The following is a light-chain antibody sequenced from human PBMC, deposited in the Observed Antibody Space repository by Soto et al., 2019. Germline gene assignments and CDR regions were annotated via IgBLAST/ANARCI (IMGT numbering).Light chain of an antibody. CDR2: DNN. Sequence: QSVLTQPPSVSAAPRQKVTISCSGSSSNIGKNYVSCYQQLPGTAPKLLIYDNNKRPSGIPDRFSGSKSGTSATLGITGLQTGDEADYYCGTWDSSLSAVVFGGGTQLTVL. CDR3: GTWDSSLSAVV. CDR1: SSNIGKNY. V-gene: IGLV1-51*01. J-gene: IGLJ2*01.